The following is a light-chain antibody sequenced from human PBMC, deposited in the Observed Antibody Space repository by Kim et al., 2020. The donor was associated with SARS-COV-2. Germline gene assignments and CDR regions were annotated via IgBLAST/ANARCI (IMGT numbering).Light chain of an antibody. Sequence: GRTATISCTRSRGGIASNHVQWYQQRPGSAPTTVIYEDSLRASGVPDRFSGSIDSSSNSASLTISGLKTEDEADYYCQSYDSRFWVFGGGTQLTVL. CDR3: QSYDSRFWV. CDR1: RGGIASNH. V-gene: IGLV6-57*03. CDR2: EDS. J-gene: IGLJ3*02.